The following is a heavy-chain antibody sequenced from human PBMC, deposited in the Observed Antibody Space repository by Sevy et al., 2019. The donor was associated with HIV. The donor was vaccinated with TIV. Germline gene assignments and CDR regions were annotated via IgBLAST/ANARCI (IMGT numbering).Heavy chain of an antibody. Sequence: ASVKVSCKASGGTFTTSGISWVRQVPGQGLEWMGGIIPILGTTNYPQRFQYRVTITADESTKTAYMELSSLRSEDTAVYYCARAGGNDRYYFDYWGQATSVTVSS. D-gene: IGHD3-10*01. CDR2: IIPILGTT. V-gene: IGHV1-69*13. CDR1: GGTFTTSG. CDR3: ARAGGNDRYYFDY. J-gene: IGHJ4*02.